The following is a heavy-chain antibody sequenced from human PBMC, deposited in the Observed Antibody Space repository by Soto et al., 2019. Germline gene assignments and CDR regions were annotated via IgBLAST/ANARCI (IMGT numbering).Heavy chain of an antibody. CDR2: IYHSGST. J-gene: IGHJ4*02. CDR1: GGSISSGGYS. D-gene: IGHD6-13*01. CDR3: ARGPYSSSWYGVSYYFDY. V-gene: IGHV4-30-2*01. Sequence: PSETLSLTCAVSGGSISSGGYSWSWIRQPPGKGLEWIGYIYHSGSTYYNPSLKSRVTISVDRSKNQFSLKLSSVTAADTAMYYCARGPYSSSWYGVSYYFDYWGQGTLVTVSS.